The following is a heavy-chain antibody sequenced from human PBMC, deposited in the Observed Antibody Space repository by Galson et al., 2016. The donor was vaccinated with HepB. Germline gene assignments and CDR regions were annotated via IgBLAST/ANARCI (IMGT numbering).Heavy chain of an antibody. Sequence: PALVKPTQTLTLTCDVSGFSLSTSGMAVAWIRQPPGKALEWFAPIYWDDDKRYRPSLKSRITLTRDTYQNQVVLNMTNMDPADTATYYCAHYRSGWFSTGPDAFDTWGQGTMVTVSS. J-gene: IGHJ3*02. CDR1: GFSLSTSGMA. V-gene: IGHV2-5*02. D-gene: IGHD6-19*01. CDR2: IYWDDDK. CDR3: AHYRSGWFSTGPDAFDT.